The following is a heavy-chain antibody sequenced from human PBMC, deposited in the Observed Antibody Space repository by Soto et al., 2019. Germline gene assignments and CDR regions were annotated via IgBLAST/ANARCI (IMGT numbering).Heavy chain of an antibody. J-gene: IGHJ3*01. V-gene: IGHV1-3*01. CDR1: GFSFSDNL. D-gene: IGHD2-8*02. CDR2: INPGNGNT. CDR3: ARDILSVGPRANDAFDV. Sequence: QVQLVQSGAEVRKPGASVNISCRASGFSFSDNLINWVRQAPGQSLEWMGWINPGNGNTRYSQTFQGRVTISRHSSASIAYVEVSDLTSGDPAGYYWARDILSVGPRANDAFDVWGQGTMVTVSS.